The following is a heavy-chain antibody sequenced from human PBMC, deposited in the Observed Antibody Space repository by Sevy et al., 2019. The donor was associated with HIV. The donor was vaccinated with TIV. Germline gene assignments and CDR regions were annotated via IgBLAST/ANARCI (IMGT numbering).Heavy chain of an antibody. CDR1: GGSVSSGSYY. Sequence: SETLSLTCTVSGGSVSSGSYYWSWIRQPPGKGLEWIGYIYYSGSTNYNPSLKSRVTISVDTSKNQFSLKLSSVTAVDTAVYYCARAHVIAAAGGYYYGMDVWGQGTTVTVSS. CDR3: ARAHVIAAAGGYYYGMDV. D-gene: IGHD6-13*01. J-gene: IGHJ6*02. CDR2: IYYSGST. V-gene: IGHV4-61*01.